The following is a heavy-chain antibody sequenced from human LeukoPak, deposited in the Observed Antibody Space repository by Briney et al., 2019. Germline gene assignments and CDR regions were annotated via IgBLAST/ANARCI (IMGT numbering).Heavy chain of an antibody. Sequence: GGSLRLSCVASGFTFSSYAMHWVRQAPGKGLEVVSGISSNGGSTYYANSVKGRFTISRDNSKNTLYLQMGSLRDEDMAVYYCARAEGPLDGGYSFSGYWGQRTLVTVSS. V-gene: IGHV3-64*01. D-gene: IGHD4-23*01. J-gene: IGHJ4*02. CDR1: GFTFSSYA. CDR2: ISSNGGST. CDR3: ARAEGPLDGGYSFSGY.